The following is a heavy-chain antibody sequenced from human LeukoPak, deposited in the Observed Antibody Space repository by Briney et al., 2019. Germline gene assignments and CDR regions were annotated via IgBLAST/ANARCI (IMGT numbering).Heavy chain of an antibody. Sequence: GASVTVSCTASGYTFTSYGISWVRQAPGQGLEWMGWISAYNGNTNYAQKLQGRVTMTTDTSTSTAYMELRSLRSDDTAVYYCARDRAIYDSGGYYYLYWGQGTLVTVSS. D-gene: IGHD3-22*01. J-gene: IGHJ4*02. CDR3: ARDRAIYDSGGYYYLY. CDR1: GYTFTSYG. CDR2: ISAYNGNT. V-gene: IGHV1-18*01.